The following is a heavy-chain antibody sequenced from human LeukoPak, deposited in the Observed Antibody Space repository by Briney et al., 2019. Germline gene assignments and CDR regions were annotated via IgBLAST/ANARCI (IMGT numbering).Heavy chain of an antibody. CDR1: GYTFTGYY. Sequence: GASVKVSCKASGYTFTGYYMHWVRQAPGQGLEWMGWINPNSGGTNYAQKFQGRVTMTRDTSISTADRELSRLRSDDTAVYYCARDTAMVTYWFDPGGQGTLVTVSS. D-gene: IGHD5-18*01. J-gene: IGHJ5*02. CDR3: ARDTAMVTYWFDP. CDR2: INPNSGGT. V-gene: IGHV1-2*02.